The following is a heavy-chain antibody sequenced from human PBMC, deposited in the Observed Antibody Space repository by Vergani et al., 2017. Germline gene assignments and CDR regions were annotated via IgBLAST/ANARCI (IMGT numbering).Heavy chain of an antibody. CDR1: GFTFSTYA. D-gene: IGHD2-15*01. Sequence: EVHLLESGGDLVQPGGSLRLSCAASGFTFSTYAMTWVRQAPGKGLEWVSTISSDGGSTYYADSVKGRFTISRDNSKNTLSLQMNSLTAEDTAIYYCAKEGGGYCSGGTCYPEYWGQGTLVIVSS. J-gene: IGHJ4*02. V-gene: IGHV3-23*01. CDR3: AKEGGGYCSGGTCYPEY. CDR2: ISSDGGST.